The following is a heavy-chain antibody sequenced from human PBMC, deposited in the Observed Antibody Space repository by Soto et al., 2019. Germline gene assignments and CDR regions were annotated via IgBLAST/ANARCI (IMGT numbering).Heavy chain of an antibody. Sequence: SVKFSCKASGFTFTSSAVQWVRQARGQRLEWIGWIVVGSGNTNYAQKFQERVTITRDMSTSTAYMELSSLRSEDTAVYYCAADYDYGDYFGDYYGMDVWGQGTTVTVSS. V-gene: IGHV1-58*01. D-gene: IGHD4-17*01. CDR3: AADYDYGDYFGDYYGMDV. J-gene: IGHJ6*02. CDR2: IVVGSGNT. CDR1: GFTFTSSA.